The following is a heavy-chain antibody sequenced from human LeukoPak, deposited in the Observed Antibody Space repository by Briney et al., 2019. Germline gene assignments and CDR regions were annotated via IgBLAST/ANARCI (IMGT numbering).Heavy chain of an antibody. J-gene: IGHJ4*02. CDR1: GFTFRSYG. CDR2: ISDDGSNK. Sequence: GGSLRLSCVASGFTFRSYGIHWVRQAPGKGLEWAALISDDGSNKDYADSVKGRLTISRDNSKNTVYLQMNSLRPEDTAVYFCAKSATKYNDDIESWGQGTLVTVSS. D-gene: IGHD5/OR15-5a*01. CDR3: AKSATKYNDDIES. V-gene: IGHV3-30*18.